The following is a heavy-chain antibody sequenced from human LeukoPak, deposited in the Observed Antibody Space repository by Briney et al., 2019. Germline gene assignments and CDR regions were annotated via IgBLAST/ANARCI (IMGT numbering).Heavy chain of an antibody. D-gene: IGHD3-16*01. CDR1: GYIFAAYW. Sequence: GESLEISCKGSGYIFAAYWIAWVRQMPGKGLEWMGIIDPSDSDIRYRPSFQGQVTISADKSIGTAFLQWSSLMASDSAMYYCARHKGGRYVAVGGDDGFDIWGQGTMVTVSS. CDR3: ARHKGGRYVAVGGDDGFDI. V-gene: IGHV5-51*01. J-gene: IGHJ3*02. CDR2: IDPSDSDI.